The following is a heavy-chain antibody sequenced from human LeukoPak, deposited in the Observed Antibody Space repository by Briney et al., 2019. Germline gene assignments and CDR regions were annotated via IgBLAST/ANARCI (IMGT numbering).Heavy chain of an antibody. V-gene: IGHV1-2*02. CDR3: TRALGSDY. J-gene: IGHJ4*02. CDR2: INPNSGGT. CDR1: GYTFTDYY. D-gene: IGHD1-26*01. Sequence: VSVKVSCKASGYTFTDYYMSWVRQAPGQGLEWMGWINPNSGGTNYAQKFQGRVTMTRDTSISTAYMELSSLRSDDTAMYYCTRALGSDYWGQGTLVTVSS.